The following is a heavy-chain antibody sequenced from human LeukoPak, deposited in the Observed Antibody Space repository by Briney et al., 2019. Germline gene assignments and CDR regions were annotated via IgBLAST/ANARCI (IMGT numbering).Heavy chain of an antibody. CDR3: AKRGVVIRVILVGFHKEAYYFDS. CDR2: LSGSGGST. J-gene: IGHJ4*02. D-gene: IGHD3-22*01. Sequence: PGGSLRLSCAVSGITLSNYGMTWVRQAPGKGLEWDAGLSGSGGSTNYADSVKGRFTISRDNAKNTLYLQMNSLRAEDTAVYFCAKRGVVIRVILVGFHKEAYYFDSWGQGVLVTVSS. CDR1: GITLSNYG. V-gene: IGHV3-23*01.